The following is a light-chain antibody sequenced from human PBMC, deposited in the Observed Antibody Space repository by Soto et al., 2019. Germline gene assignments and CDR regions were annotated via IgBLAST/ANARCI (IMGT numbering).Light chain of an antibody. V-gene: IGKV1-9*01. CDR3: QQLNNYPIT. J-gene: IGKJ5*01. CDR2: AAS. Sequence: DIQLTQSPSFLSASVGDRVTITCRASQGITGYLAWYQQKPGKAPELLIYAASTLQSGVPSRFSGSGSGTEFTLTISILQPEDFAIYYCQQLNNYPITFGQGTRLEIK. CDR1: QGITGY.